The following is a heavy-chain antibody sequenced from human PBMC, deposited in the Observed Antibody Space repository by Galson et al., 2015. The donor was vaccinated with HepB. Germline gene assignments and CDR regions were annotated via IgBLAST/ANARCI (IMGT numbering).Heavy chain of an antibody. Sequence: SVKVSCKASGYTFTSYAMHWVRQAPGQRLEWMGWINAGNGNTKYSQKFQGRVTITRDTSASTAYMELSSLRSEDTAVYYCARDRRIAAAARNWFDPWGQGTLVTVSS. CDR1: GYTFTSYA. CDR2: INAGNGNT. D-gene: IGHD6-13*01. V-gene: IGHV1-3*01. CDR3: ARDRRIAAAARNWFDP. J-gene: IGHJ5*02.